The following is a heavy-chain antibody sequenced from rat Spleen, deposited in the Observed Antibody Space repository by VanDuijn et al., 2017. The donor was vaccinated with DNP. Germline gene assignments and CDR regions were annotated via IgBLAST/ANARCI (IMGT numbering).Heavy chain of an antibody. CDR3: ARHGGSYEYYYAMDA. V-gene: IGHV5-7*01. Sequence: EVQLLESGGGLVQPGRSLKLSCAASGFTFSDYNLAWVRQAPKKGLEWVATISYDGSRTYYRDSVKGRFTISRDNAKSTLYLQMDSLRSEDTATYYCARHGGSYEYYYAMDAWGQGTSVTVSS. CDR2: ISYDGSRT. CDR1: GFTFSDYN. J-gene: IGHJ4*01. D-gene: IGHD1-3*01.